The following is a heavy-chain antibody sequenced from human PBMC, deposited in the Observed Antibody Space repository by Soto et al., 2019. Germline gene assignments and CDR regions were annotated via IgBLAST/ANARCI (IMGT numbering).Heavy chain of an antibody. J-gene: IGHJ6*02. D-gene: IGHD3-10*01. CDR3: ARDELRGLPEYSYYYGMDV. Sequence: QVQLVQSGAEVKKPGSSVKVSCKASGGTFSSYAISWVRQAPGQGLEWMGGIIPIFGTANYAQKFQGRVTITADESTSKAYTELRSMRYEDTVVYYCARDELRGLPEYSYYYGMDVWGQGTTVTVSS. V-gene: IGHV1-69*01. CDR1: GGTFSSYA. CDR2: IIPIFGTA.